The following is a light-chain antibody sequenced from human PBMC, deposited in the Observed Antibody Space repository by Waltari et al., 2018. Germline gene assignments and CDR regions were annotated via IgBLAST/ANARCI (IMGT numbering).Light chain of an antibody. V-gene: IGKV3-11*01. CDR1: QSVSSK. CDR3: HQRNNWPFT. J-gene: IGKJ2*01. CDR2: EAS. Sequence: EIVLTQSPATLSLSPGERATLSCRASQSVSSKLAWYQQKPGQAPRLLMYEASNRATGIPARFRGSGSGTDFTLTISSLEPEDFAVYYCHQRNNWPFTFGQGTKLEIK.